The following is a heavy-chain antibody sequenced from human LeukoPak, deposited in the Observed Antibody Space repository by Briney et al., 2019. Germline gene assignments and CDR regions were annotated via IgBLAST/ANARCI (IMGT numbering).Heavy chain of an antibody. J-gene: IGHJ4*02. CDR1: GYTFTGYY. D-gene: IGHD3-10*01. CDR3: ATAYYGSGSYSLGVYFDY. V-gene: IGHV1-2*02. CDR2: INPNSGGT. Sequence: ASVKVSCKASGYTFTGYYMHWVRQAPGQGLEWMGWINPNSGGTNYAQKFQGRVTMTEDTSTDTAYMELRSLRSEDTAVYYCATAYYGSGSYSLGVYFDYWGQGTLVTVSS.